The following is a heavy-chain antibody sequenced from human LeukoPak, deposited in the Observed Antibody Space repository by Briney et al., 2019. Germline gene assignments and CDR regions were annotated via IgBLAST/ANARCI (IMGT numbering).Heavy chain of an antibody. J-gene: IGHJ5*02. CDR2: IIPIFGTA. CDR3: ASSNYYDSSGYDNWFDP. D-gene: IGHD3-22*01. Sequence: GGSLRLSCAASGFTFSSYAISWVRQAPGQGLEWMGGIIPIFGTANYAQKFQGRVTITADESTSTAYMELSSLRSEDTAVYYCASSNYYDSSGYDNWFDPWGQGTLVTVSS. V-gene: IGHV1-69*01. CDR1: GFTFSSYA.